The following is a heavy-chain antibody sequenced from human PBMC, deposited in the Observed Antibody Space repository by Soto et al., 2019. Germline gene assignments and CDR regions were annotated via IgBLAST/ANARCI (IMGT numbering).Heavy chain of an antibody. D-gene: IGHD6-19*01. CDR3: ASVGEEVAGTFYY. Sequence: QVQLVQSGAEVKKPGASVKDCCKASAYTCTSYAMHWVRQAPGQMLEWMRWINAGNGKTKYSQKFQGRVTITRGTSASTAYMGLSSPRSADTAVYYCASVGEEVAGTFYYWGQGTLVTVSS. CDR1: AYTCTSYA. CDR2: INAGNGKT. V-gene: IGHV1-3*01. J-gene: IGHJ4*02.